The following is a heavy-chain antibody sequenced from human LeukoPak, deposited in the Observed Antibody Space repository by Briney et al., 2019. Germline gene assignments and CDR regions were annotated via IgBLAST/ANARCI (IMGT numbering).Heavy chain of an antibody. CDR2: IKQDGSEK. D-gene: IGHD6-13*01. CDR1: GFTFSSYW. J-gene: IGHJ6*02. Sequence: GGSLRLSCAASGFTFSSYWMSWVRQAPGKGLEWVANIKQDGSEKYYVDSVKGRFTISRDNAKNSLYLQMNSLRAEDTAVYYCARWYRDELARLIDYGMDVWSQGTTVTVSS. CDR3: ARWYRDELARLIDYGMDV. V-gene: IGHV3-7*01.